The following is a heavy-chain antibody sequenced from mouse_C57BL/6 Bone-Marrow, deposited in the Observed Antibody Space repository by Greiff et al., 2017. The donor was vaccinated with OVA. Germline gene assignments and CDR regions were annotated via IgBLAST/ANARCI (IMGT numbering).Heavy chain of an antibody. Sequence: EVQLLESGGDLVKPGGSLKLSCAASGFTFSSYGMSWVRQTPDKRLEWVATISSGGSYTYYPDSVKGRFTISRDNAKNTLYLQMSSLKSEDTAMYYCARRYYSNYVGYWGQGTTLTVSS. J-gene: IGHJ2*01. D-gene: IGHD2-5*01. CDR1: GFTFSSYG. CDR2: ISSGGSYT. V-gene: IGHV5-6*01. CDR3: ARRYYSNYVGY.